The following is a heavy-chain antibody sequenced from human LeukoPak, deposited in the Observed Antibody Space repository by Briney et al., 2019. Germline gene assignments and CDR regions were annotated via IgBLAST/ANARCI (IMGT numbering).Heavy chain of an antibody. D-gene: IGHD2-2*01. V-gene: IGHV5-51*01. CDR3: ARQGSSTTSWQTIDY. CDR2: IYPGDSDS. Sequence: GESLKISCKGSGYNFDDYWITWVRQRPGKGLEWMGIIYPGDSDSTYSPSFQGQVTISADKSTNTAYVQWSSLRASDTAMYYCARQGSSTTSWQTIDYWGQGTLVSVSS. CDR1: GYNFDDYW. J-gene: IGHJ4*02.